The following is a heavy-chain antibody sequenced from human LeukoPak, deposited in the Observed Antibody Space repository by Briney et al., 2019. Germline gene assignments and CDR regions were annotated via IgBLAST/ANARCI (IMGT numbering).Heavy chain of an antibody. D-gene: IGHD3-10*01. Sequence: PSETLSLTCTVSGDSISTYYWSWIRQHPGKGLEWIGYIYYSGSTYYNPSLKSRVTISVDTSKNQFSLKLSSVTAADTAVYYCARDFDFGGYYYYMDVWGKGTTVTVSS. J-gene: IGHJ6*03. CDR1: GDSISTYY. V-gene: IGHV4-31*02. CDR3: ARDFDFGGYYYYMDV. CDR2: IYYSGST.